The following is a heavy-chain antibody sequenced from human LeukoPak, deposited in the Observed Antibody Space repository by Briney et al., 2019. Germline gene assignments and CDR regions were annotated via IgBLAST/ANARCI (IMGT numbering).Heavy chain of an antibody. D-gene: IGHD6-19*01. CDR1: GFTFDDYA. V-gene: IGHV3-9*01. CDR3: AKGYSSGWLTPYYYFDY. J-gene: IGHJ4*02. Sequence: GRSLRLSCAASGFTFDDYAMHWVRQAPGKGLEWVSGISWNSGSIGYADSVKGRFTISRDNAKNSLYLQMNSLRAEDTALYYCAKGYSSGWLTPYYYFDYWGQGTLVTVSS. CDR2: ISWNSGSI.